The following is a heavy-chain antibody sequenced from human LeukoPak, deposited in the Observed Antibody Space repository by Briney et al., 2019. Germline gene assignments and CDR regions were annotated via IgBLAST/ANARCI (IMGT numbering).Heavy chain of an antibody. J-gene: IGHJ5*02. V-gene: IGHV4-61*02. Sequence: SETLSLTCTVPGGSISSGSYYWSWIRQPAGKGLEWIGRIYTSGSTNYNPSLKSRVTISVDTSKNQFSLKLSSVTAADTAVYYCARDLGIAPGWSDPWGQGTLVTVSS. CDR1: GGSISSGSYY. CDR2: IYTSGST. D-gene: IGHD6-13*01. CDR3: ARDLGIAPGWSDP.